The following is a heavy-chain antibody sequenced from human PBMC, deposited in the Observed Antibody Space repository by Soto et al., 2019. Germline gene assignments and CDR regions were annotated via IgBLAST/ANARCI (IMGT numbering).Heavy chain of an antibody. J-gene: IGHJ3*02. D-gene: IGHD2-2*01. Sequence: SETLSLTCTVSGGSISSYYWSWIRQPPGKGLEWIGYIYYSGSTNYNPSLKSRVTISVDTSKNQFSLKLSSVTAADTAVYYCARKYRGIVLVPDDEVFDIWGQGTMVTVSS. CDR3: ARKYRGIVLVPDDEVFDI. V-gene: IGHV4-59*08. CDR1: GGSISSYY. CDR2: IYYSGST.